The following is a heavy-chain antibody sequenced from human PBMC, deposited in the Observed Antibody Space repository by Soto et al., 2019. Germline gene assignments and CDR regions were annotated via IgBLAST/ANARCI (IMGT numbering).Heavy chain of an antibody. V-gene: IGHV3-15*01. J-gene: IGHJ4*02. CDR2: IKSKTDGGTK. CDR1: GFTFNTAW. CDR3: TTGLGQQRIPFDY. Sequence: EVQLVESGGGLLKPGGSLRLSCAASGFTFNTAWLSWVRQAPGKGLEWVGRIKSKTDGGTKDYAAPVKGRFTISRDDSKNMLYLQMNSLKTDDTAVYYCTTGLGQQRIPFDYWGQGTLLTVSS. D-gene: IGHD5-18*01.